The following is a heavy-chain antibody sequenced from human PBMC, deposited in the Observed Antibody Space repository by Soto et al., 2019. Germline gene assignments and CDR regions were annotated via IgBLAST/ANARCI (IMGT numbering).Heavy chain of an antibody. CDR1: GGTFRTSA. D-gene: IGHD3-3*02. CDR2: IMPVFPTP. V-gene: IGHV1-69*12. Sequence: QVQLVQSGAEVKKPGSSVKDSCKTSGGTFRTSAISWVRQAPGQGLEWMGGIMPVFPTPDYAQKFQGRVTITADESTGTAYMELSSLRSEDTAVYYCARDKDRQQLGGNYYYIMDVWGQGTTVTVSS. CDR3: ARDKDRQQLGGNYYYIMDV. J-gene: IGHJ6*01.